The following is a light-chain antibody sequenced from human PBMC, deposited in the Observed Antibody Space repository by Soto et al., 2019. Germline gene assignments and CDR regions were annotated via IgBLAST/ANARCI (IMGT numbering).Light chain of an antibody. CDR2: EVN. CDR3: SSYAGSNIYV. Sequence: QSVLTRPPSASVSPGQSVTSSCTGTSSDVGGFKYVSWYQQHPGKAPKLMIYEVNKRPSGVPDRFSGSKSGNTASLTVSGLQAEDEADYYCSSYAGSNIYVFGTGTKVTVL. CDR1: SSDVGGFKY. V-gene: IGLV2-8*01. J-gene: IGLJ1*01.